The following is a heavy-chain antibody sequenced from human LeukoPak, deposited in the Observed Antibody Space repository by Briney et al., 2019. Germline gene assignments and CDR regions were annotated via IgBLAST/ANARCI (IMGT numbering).Heavy chain of an antibody. Sequence: ASVKVSCKASGYAFTNYYIRWVRQAPGQGLEWMGWINPNSAGTDYVQKFQGRVIMTRDTSITTVFMELNSLRSDDTAVYFCALIGAIDYWGEGTLVTVSS. J-gene: IGHJ4*02. CDR2: INPNSAGT. CDR3: ALIGAIDY. V-gene: IGHV1-2*02. CDR1: GYAFTNYY.